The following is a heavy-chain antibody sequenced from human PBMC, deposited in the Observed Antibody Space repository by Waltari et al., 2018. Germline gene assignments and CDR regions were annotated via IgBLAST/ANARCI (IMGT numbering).Heavy chain of an antibody. CDR1: GGSFSGYY. CDR3: ARGRLGYYYYYGMDV. D-gene: IGHD3-16*01. Sequence: QVQLQQWGAGLLKPSETLSLTCAVYGGSFSGYYWSWIRQPPGQGLGWIGEIHHSGSTNYNPSLKSRVTISVDTSKNQFSLKLSSVTAADTAVYYCARGRLGYYYYYGMDVWGQGTTVTVSS. CDR2: IHHSGST. V-gene: IGHV4-34*01. J-gene: IGHJ6*02.